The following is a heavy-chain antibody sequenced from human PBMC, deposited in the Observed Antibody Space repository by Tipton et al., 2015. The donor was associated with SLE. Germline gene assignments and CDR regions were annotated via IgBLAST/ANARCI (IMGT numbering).Heavy chain of an antibody. CDR1: GFTVNSNY. CDR3: ARLMVGATTRGFDY. J-gene: IGHJ4*02. D-gene: IGHD1-26*01. V-gene: IGHV3-11*04. CDR2: ISSGGANT. Sequence: SLRLSCAASGFTVNSNYMSWVRQAPGKGLEWVSYISSGGANTYYADSVRGRFTTSRDDAQESLILQMDSLRAEDTAVYYCARLMVGATTRGFDYWGQGIQVTVSS.